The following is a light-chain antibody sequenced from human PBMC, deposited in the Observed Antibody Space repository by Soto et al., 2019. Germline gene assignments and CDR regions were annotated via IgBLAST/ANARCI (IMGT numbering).Light chain of an antibody. CDR1: QRVSSGY. Sequence: EIVLTQSPGTLSLSPGERATLSCRASQRVSSGYLAWYQQKPGQAPRLLIYGASNRATDIPDRFSGSGSGTEFTLTISSLQSEDFAVYFCQQYNNWPLTFGQGTKVDIK. CDR2: GAS. J-gene: IGKJ1*01. CDR3: QQYNNWPLT. V-gene: IGKV3-20*01.